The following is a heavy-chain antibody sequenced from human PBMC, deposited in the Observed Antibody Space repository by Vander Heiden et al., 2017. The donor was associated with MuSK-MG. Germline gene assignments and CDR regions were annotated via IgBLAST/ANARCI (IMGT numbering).Heavy chain of an antibody. D-gene: IGHD2-21*02. Sequence: EVQLLESGGGLVQPGGSLRLSCTASGFHFSAYAMSWVRQAPGKGLEWVSAISPSGGSTYYADSVKGRFTISRDDSKNTLYLQMNSLRADDTAIYYCAKGDWLDYWGQGTLVTVSS. V-gene: IGHV3-23*01. J-gene: IGHJ4*02. CDR3: AKGDWLDY. CDR2: ISPSGGST. CDR1: GFHFSAYA.